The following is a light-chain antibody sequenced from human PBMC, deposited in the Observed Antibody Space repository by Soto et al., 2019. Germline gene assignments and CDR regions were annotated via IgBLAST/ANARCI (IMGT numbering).Light chain of an antibody. J-gene: IGKJ4*01. CDR2: DAS. CDR3: QQYHNYPVT. Sequence: DIQMTQSPSSLSASVGDRVTITCRASQDISNHLAWFQQKPGKAPKSLIYDASSLQSGVPSNFSGSASGTHFTLIISSLQPEDCATYHCQQYHNYPVTFGGGTKVEI. V-gene: IGKV1-16*02. CDR1: QDISNH.